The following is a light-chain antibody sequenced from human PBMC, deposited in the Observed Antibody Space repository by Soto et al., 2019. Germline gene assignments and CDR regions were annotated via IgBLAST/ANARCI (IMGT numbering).Light chain of an antibody. CDR1: ISDVGGYNF. CDR2: EVN. V-gene: IGLV2-8*01. J-gene: IGLJ1*01. CDR3: SSYAGSNSYV. Sequence: QSALTQPPSSSGSPGQSVTISCTGTISDVGGYNFVSWYQQHPGKAPKLMIYEVNRRPSGVPDRFSGSKSGNTASLTVSGLQAEDEADYYCSSYAGSNSYVFGIGTKVTVL.